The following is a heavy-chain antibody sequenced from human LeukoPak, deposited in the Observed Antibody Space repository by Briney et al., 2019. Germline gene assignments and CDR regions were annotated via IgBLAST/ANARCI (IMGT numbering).Heavy chain of an antibody. V-gene: IGHV3-30-3*01. D-gene: IGHD1-14*01. CDR1: GFTFSSYA. CDR3: ARRAYAGEAFEI. J-gene: IGHJ3*02. CDR2: ISYDGSNK. Sequence: DPGGCLRLSCAASGFTFSSYAMHWGRQAPGKGLEWVAVISYDGSNKYYADSVKGRFTISRDNSKNTLYLQMNSLRAEDTAVYYCARRAYAGEAFEIWGQGTMVTVSS.